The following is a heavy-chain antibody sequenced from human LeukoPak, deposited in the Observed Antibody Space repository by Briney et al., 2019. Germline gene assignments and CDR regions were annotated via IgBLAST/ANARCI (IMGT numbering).Heavy chain of an antibody. CDR2: IYYSGST. CDR3: AREQQLDYMDV. V-gene: IGHV4-39*07. CDR1: GGSISSSSYY. D-gene: IGHD6-13*01. Sequence: PSETLSLTCTVSGGSISSSSYYWGWIRQPPGKGLEWIGSIYYSGSTYYNPSLKSRVTISVDTSKNQFSLKLSSVTAADTAVYYCAREQQLDYMDVWGKGTTVTVSS. J-gene: IGHJ6*03.